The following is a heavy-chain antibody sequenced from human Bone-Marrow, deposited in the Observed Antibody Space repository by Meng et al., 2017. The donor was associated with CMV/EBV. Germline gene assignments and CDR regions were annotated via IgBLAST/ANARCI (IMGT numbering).Heavy chain of an antibody. CDR3: ARPGTTTRYFDC. Sequence: GGSLRLSCAVSGFTFSDYYMDWVRQAPGKGLEWVVRTRNKASSYSTEYAASVKGRFTISRDDSKNSLYLQMNSLKVEDTAVYYCARPGTTTRYFDCWGPGTRVTGSS. D-gene: IGHD1-7*01. CDR2: TRNKASSYST. J-gene: IGHJ4*02. V-gene: IGHV3-72*01. CDR1: GFTFSDYY.